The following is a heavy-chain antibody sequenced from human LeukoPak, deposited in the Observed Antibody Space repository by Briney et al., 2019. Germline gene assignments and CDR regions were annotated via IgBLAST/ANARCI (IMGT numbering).Heavy chain of an antibody. CDR2: IYYSGST. CDR3: ARYYCTNTVCYYFDY. Sequence: SETLSLTCTVSGGSISSYYWSWIRQPPGKGLEWIGYIYYSGSTNYNPSLKSRVTISVDTSKNQFSLKLSSVTAADTAAYYCARYYCTNTVCYYFDYWDQGTLVTVSS. CDR1: GGSISSYY. D-gene: IGHD2-8*01. J-gene: IGHJ4*02. V-gene: IGHV4-59*08.